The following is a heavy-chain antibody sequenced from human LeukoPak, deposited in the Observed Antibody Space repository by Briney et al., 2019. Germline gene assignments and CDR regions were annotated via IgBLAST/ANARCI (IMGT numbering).Heavy chain of an antibody. Sequence: SETLSLTCAVYGGSFSGYYWSWIRQPPGKGLEWIGEINHSGSTNYDPSLKSRVTISVDTSKNHFSLRLSSVTAAGTAVYYCARAAPRGYSYGYYYYYMDVWGKGTTVTVSS. CDR2: INHSGST. CDR1: GGSFSGYY. CDR3: ARAAPRGYSYGYYYYYMDV. J-gene: IGHJ6*03. V-gene: IGHV4-34*01. D-gene: IGHD5-18*01.